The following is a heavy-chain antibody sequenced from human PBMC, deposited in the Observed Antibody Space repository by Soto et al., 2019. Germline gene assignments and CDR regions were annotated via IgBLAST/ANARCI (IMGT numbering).Heavy chain of an antibody. D-gene: IGHD1-1*01. V-gene: IGHV4-34*01. CDR3: ARGRPAIATRWFDS. J-gene: IGHJ5*01. Sequence: LSETLSLTCAVFGGSFSDSYWSWIRQSPGKGLEWIGEITSSGSTYYNPSLKSRVTISGDTSKNQFSLEVKSVTAADTAVYYCARGRPAIATRWFDSWGQGILVTVSS. CDR1: GGSFSDSY. CDR2: ITSSGST.